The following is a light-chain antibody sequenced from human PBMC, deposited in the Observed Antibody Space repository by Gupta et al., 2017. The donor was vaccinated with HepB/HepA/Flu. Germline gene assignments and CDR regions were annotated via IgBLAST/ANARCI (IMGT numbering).Light chain of an antibody. CDR2: GAS. Sequence: EVVMTPSPATLSVSPGDGATLSCRASQSVTTNLAWYQQKPGQAPRLLIHGASTRASDIPARFSGSGSGTDFTLTISNLQPEDSAIYYCQQYNNWPPWTFGQGTKVEIK. V-gene: IGKV3-15*01. J-gene: IGKJ1*01. CDR1: QSVTTN. CDR3: QQYNNWPPWT.